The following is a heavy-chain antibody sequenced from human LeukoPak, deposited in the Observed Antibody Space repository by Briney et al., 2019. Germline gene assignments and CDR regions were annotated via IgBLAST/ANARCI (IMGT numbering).Heavy chain of an antibody. CDR1: GGSISSNY. Sequence: SETLSLTCTVSGGSISSNYWSWIRQPPGMGLEWIGYISYSGSTNYNPSLKSRLTVSVDTSKNELSLKLMSVTAADTAVYYCARHVRGNYYDTSAYSGYYFGYYFAYWGQGTLGTVSS. V-gene: IGHV4-59*08. J-gene: IGHJ4*02. CDR3: ARHVRGNYYDTSAYSGYYFGYYFAY. D-gene: IGHD3-22*01. CDR2: ISYSGST.